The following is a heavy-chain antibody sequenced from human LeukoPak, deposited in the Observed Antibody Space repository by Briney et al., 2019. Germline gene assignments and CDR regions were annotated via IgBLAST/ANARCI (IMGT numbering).Heavy chain of an antibody. D-gene: IGHD6-6*01. CDR3: AKDPIIAARPYYFDY. CDR2: ISGSGGST. V-gene: IGHV3-23*01. CDR1: GFTFSSYA. J-gene: IGHJ4*02. Sequence: GGSLRLSCAASGFTFSSYAMSWVRQAPGKGLEWVSAISGSGGSTYYVDSVKGRFTISRDNSKNTLYLQMNSLRAEDTAVYYCAKDPIIAARPYYFDYWGQGTLVTVSS.